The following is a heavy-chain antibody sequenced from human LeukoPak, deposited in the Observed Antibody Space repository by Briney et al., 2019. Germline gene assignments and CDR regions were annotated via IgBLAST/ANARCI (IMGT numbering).Heavy chain of an antibody. CDR2: ISGNGGST. V-gene: IGHV3-23*01. CDR3: AKGNYYYGSGSYLSYFDY. CDR1: GFTFSSYA. J-gene: IGHJ4*02. Sequence: GGSLRLSCAASGFTFSSYAMSWVRQAPGKGLEWVSAISGNGGSTYYADSVKGWFTISRDNSKNTLYLQMNSLRAEDTAVYYCAKGNYYYGSGSYLSYFDYWGQGTLVTVSS. D-gene: IGHD3-10*01.